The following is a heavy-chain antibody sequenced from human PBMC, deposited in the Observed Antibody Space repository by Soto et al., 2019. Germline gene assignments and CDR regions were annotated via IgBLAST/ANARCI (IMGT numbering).Heavy chain of an antibody. CDR3: AREWGGMLAVGMDV. D-gene: IGHD3-16*01. CDR1: GFTLSSYA. CDR2: ISYDGTNK. J-gene: IGHJ6*02. V-gene: IGHV3-30-3*01. Sequence: QVQLVESGGGVVQPGRSLRLSCAASGFTLSSYAMHWVRQAPGKGLEWVEVISYDGTNKHYADSVKGRFTISRDNSKNVLYVQMNGLRAAGTAVYYRAREWGGMLAVGMDVWGQGTTVTVPS.